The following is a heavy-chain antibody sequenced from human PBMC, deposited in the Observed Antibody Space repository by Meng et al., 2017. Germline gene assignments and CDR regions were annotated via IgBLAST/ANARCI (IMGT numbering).Heavy chain of an antibody. CDR3: AYATTVSN. V-gene: IGHV4-34*01. CDR2: INHSGST. J-gene: IGHJ4*02. CDR1: GGCFSGYY. D-gene: IGHD4-11*01. Sequence: QLQLQQWGAGLLKPSETLSRTCAVYGGCFSGYYRSWIRQPPGKGLEWIGEINHSGSTNYNPSLKSRVTISVDTSKNQFSLKLSSVTAADTAVYYCAYATTVSNWGQGTLVTVSS.